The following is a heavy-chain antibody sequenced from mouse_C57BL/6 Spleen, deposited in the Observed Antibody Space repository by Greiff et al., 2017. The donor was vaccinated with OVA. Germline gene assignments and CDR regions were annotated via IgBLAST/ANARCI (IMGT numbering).Heavy chain of an antibody. CDR2: IYPGGGYT. J-gene: IGHJ2*01. Sequence: QVQLQQSGAELVRPGTSVKMSCKASGYTFTNYWIGWAKQRPGHGLEWIGDIYPGGGYTNYNEKFKGKATLTADKSSSTAYMQFSSLTSEDSAIYYCARRGDGYWNYWGQGTTLTVSS. V-gene: IGHV1-63*01. CDR3: ARRGDGYWNY. CDR1: GYTFTNYW. D-gene: IGHD2-3*01.